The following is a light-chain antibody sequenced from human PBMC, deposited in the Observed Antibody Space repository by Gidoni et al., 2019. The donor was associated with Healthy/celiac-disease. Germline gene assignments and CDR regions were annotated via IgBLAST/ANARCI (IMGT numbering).Light chain of an antibody. CDR1: KLGDKY. Sequence: SYELTPPPSVSVSQGQTASITCSGDKLGDKYACWYQQKPGQSPVLVIYQDSKRPSGIPERFSGSNSGNTATLTISGTQAMDEADYYCQAWDSSTASVVFGGGTKLTVL. J-gene: IGLJ2*01. V-gene: IGLV3-1*01. CDR3: QAWDSSTASVV. CDR2: QDS.